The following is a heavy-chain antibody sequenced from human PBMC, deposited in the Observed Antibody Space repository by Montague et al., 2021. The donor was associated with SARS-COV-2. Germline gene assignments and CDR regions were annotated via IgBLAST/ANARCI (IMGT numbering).Heavy chain of an antibody. Sequence: SETLSLTCSVSGDSISRSHYFWAWIRQPPGMGLEWIGSIYFTGKTYNHPSLKSRVTISIDTSKNHFSLRLSSVTAADSAVFYCARWGPNNAFDIWGLGTMIAISS. V-gene: IGHV4-39*02. J-gene: IGHJ3*02. CDR1: GDSISRSHYF. D-gene: IGHD1/OR15-1a*01. CDR3: ARWGPNNAFDI. CDR2: IYFTGKT.